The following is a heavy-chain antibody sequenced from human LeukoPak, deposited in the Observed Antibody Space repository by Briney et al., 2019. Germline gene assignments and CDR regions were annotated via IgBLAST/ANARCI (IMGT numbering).Heavy chain of an antibody. CDR3: ARGQQWLVPNDAFDI. V-gene: IGHV3-33*01. CDR1: GFTFSSYG. D-gene: IGHD6-19*01. Sequence: GRSLRLSCAASGFTFSSYGMHWVRQAPGKGLEWVAVICYDGSNKYYADSVKGRFTISRDNSKNTLYLQMNSLRAEDTAVYYCARGQQWLVPNDAFDIWGQGTMVTVSS. CDR2: ICYDGSNK. J-gene: IGHJ3*02.